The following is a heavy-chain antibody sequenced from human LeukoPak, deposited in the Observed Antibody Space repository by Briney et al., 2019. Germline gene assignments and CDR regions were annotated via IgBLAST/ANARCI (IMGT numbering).Heavy chain of an antibody. CDR1: GFTFSIYA. CDR2: ISSNGGST. V-gene: IGHV3-64*01. Sequence: GGSLRLSCAASGFTFSIYAMHWVRQAPGKGLEYVLAISSNGGSTYYANSVKGRFTISRDNSKNTLYLQMGSLRAEDMAVFYCAREYYDILTGYPQPCDYWGQGTLVTVSS. J-gene: IGHJ4*02. D-gene: IGHD3-9*01. CDR3: AREYYDILTGYPQPCDY.